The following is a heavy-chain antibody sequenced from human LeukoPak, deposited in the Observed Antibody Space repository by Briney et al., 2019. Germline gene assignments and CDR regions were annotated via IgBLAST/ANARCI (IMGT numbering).Heavy chain of an antibody. CDR1: GYTFTNYG. CDR3: ARDQGYYDSSGPDY. Sequence: ASVKVSCKASGYTFTNYGISWVRQAPGQGLEWMGWIGAYNGDTNYAQKLQGRVTMTTDTSTSTAYMELRSLRSDDTAVYYCARDQGYYDSSGPDYWGQGTLVTVSS. V-gene: IGHV1-18*01. CDR2: IGAYNGDT. D-gene: IGHD3-22*01. J-gene: IGHJ4*02.